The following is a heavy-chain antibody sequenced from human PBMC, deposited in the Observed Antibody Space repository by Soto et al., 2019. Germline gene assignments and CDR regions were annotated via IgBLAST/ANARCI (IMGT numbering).Heavy chain of an antibody. V-gene: IGHV3-30-3*01. D-gene: IGHD6-6*01. J-gene: IGHJ6*02. CDR1: GFTFSSYA. CDR2: ISYDGSNK. CDR3: ARDYSSSSQFPYGMDV. Sequence: GGSLRLSCAASGFTFSSYAMHWVRQAPGKGLEWVAVISYDGSNKYYADSVKGRFTISRDNSKNTLYLQMNSLRAEDTAVYYCARDYSSSSQFPYGMDVWGQGTTVTVSS.